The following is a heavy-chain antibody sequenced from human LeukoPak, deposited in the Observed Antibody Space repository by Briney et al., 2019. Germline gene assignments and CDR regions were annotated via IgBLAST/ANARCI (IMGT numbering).Heavy chain of an antibody. J-gene: IGHJ4*02. D-gene: IGHD5-18*01. CDR2: IYTTGRA. V-gene: IGHV4-4*07. Sequence: SETLSLTCTVSADSINSYYWGWVRQPAGRGLEWIGRIYTTGRADYDPSLQSRVTMSVDTSQKQFSLNLRSVTAAATAFYFCARHGYTASHFFLDYWSQGTLVTVSS. CDR1: ADSINSYY. CDR3: ARHGYTASHFFLDY.